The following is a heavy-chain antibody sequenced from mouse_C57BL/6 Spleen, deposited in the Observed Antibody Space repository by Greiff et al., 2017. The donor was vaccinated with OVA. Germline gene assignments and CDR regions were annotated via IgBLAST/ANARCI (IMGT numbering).Heavy chain of an antibody. Sequence: VQLQQSGPGLVQPSQSLSITCTVSGFSLTSYGIHWVRQSPGKGLEWLGVICSGGSTDYNAAFISSLSISKDNSKGQVFFKMNSLQAADTAIFYCARKGDDYDGIAYWGQGTLVTVSA. J-gene: IGHJ3*01. CDR2: ICSGGST. CDR1: GFSLTSYG. D-gene: IGHD2-4*01. V-gene: IGHV2-2*01. CDR3: ARKGDDYDGIAY.